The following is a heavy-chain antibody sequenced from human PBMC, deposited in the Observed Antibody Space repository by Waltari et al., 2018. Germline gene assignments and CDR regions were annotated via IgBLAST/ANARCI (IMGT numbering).Heavy chain of an antibody. D-gene: IGHD3-16*01. CDR1: GFTFSRYA. J-gene: IGHJ4*02. CDR3: ARDKHASIDY. Sequence: QVQLVESGGGVVQPGRSLRLSCAASGFTFSRYAMHWVRQAPGKGLEWVAVISYDGSNKYYADSVKGRFTISRDNSKNTLYLQMNSLRAEDTAVYYCARDKHASIDYWGQGTLVTVSS. V-gene: IGHV3-30*01. CDR2: ISYDGSNK.